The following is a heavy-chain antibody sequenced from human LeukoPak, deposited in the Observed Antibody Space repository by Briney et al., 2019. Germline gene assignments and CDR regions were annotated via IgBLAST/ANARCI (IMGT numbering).Heavy chain of an antibody. CDR2: ISSSGSTI. CDR1: GFTFSSYE. J-gene: IGHJ4*02. D-gene: IGHD7-27*01. CDR3: ARATSNCFDY. Sequence: PGGSLRLSCAASGFTFSSYEMNWVRQAPGKGLEWVSYISSSGSTIYYADSVKGRFTISRDNAKNSLYLQMNSLRAEDTAVYYCARATSNCFDYWGQGTLVTVSS. V-gene: IGHV3-48*03.